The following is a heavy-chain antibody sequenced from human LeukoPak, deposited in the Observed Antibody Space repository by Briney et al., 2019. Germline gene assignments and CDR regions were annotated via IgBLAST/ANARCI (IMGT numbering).Heavy chain of an antibody. CDR1: GGSVSSSTYS. Sequence: PSETLSLTCAVSGGSVSSSTYSWGWVRQPPGKGLEWIGSIYYSGSTYYNPSLKSRVTISVDTSKNQFSLKLSSVTAADTAVYYCARHSGSYYVCWGQGTQVTVSS. CDR2: IYYSGST. J-gene: IGHJ4*02. CDR3: ARHSGSYYVC. V-gene: IGHV4-39*01. D-gene: IGHD1-26*01.